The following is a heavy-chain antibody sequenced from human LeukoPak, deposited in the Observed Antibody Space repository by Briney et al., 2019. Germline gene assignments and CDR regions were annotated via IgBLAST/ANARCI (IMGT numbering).Heavy chain of an antibody. Sequence: GASVKVSCKASGGTFSSYAVSWVRQAPGQGLEWMGGIIPIFGTANYAQKFQGRVTITADESTSTAYMELSSLRSEDTAVYYCASYGDPRDYYMDVWGKGTTVTISS. D-gene: IGHD4-17*01. V-gene: IGHV1-69*13. J-gene: IGHJ6*03. CDR1: GGTFSSYA. CDR2: IIPIFGTA. CDR3: ASYGDPRDYYMDV.